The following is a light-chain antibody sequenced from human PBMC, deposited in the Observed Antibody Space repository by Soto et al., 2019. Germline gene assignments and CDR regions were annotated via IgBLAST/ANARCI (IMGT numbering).Light chain of an antibody. V-gene: IGKV3-20*01. Sequence: EIVLTQSPGTLSLSPGERATLSCRASQSVSSSYLAWYQQKPGQAPRLLIYGASTRATGIPDRFSGSGSGTDFTLTITRLEPEDFAVYYCQHYGSPPETFGQGTRWIS. CDR2: GAS. CDR3: QHYGSPPET. J-gene: IGKJ1*01. CDR1: QSVSSSY.